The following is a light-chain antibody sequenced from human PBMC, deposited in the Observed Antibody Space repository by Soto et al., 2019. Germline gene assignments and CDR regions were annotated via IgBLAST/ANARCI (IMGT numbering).Light chain of an antibody. V-gene: IGKV3-20*01. CDR1: QSIGSIY. CDR3: QQYVSLPIT. J-gene: IGKJ5*01. Sequence: EIVLTQSPGTLSLPPEERATLSYRASQSIGSIYLAWYQQKPGQAPRLLIYGASTRDTGMPDRFCGSGSGSNFSLTINMVVPEGLAVYYCQQYVSLPITFGQVARLEIK. CDR2: GAS.